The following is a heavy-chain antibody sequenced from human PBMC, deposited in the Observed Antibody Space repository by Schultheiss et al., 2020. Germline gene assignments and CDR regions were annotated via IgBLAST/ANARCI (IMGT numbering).Heavy chain of an antibody. D-gene: IGHD6-19*01. Sequence: SETLSLTCTVSGGSISNYYWSWIRQPPGKGLEWIGYIYDSGSTYYNPSLQSRVTISVDTSKNQFSLKLSSMTAADTAVYYCARRGSGWYLDNWGQGTLVTVSS. J-gene: IGHJ4*02. CDR1: GGSISNYY. V-gene: IGHV4-59*12. CDR3: ARRGSGWYLDN. CDR2: IYDSGST.